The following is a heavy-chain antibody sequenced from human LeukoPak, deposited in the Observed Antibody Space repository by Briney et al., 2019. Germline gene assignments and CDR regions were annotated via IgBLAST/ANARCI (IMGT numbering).Heavy chain of an antibody. J-gene: IGHJ4*02. D-gene: IGHD6-19*01. V-gene: IGHV3-7*01. Sequence: PGGSLRLSCAASGFTFSHYWMTWVRQAPGKGLEWVAQINQDGSEEYYMDSVKARFTISRDNAKNSLYLQMNSLRAEDTAVYHCARGSSGWGPHYFDYWGQGPLVTVSS. CDR1: GFTFSHYW. CDR3: ARGSSGWGPHYFDY. CDR2: INQDGSEE.